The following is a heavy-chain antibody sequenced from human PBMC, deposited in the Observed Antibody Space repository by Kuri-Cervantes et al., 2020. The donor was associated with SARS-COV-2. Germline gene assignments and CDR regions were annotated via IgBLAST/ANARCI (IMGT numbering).Heavy chain of an antibody. V-gene: IGHV3-48*03. Sequence: GVSLRLFCAASGFTLSSYLMSYVRQAPGEGVEWVSYLSSSGSTIYYADSVKGRFTISRDNAKNSLYLQLNSLRAEDTAVYYCAREDVGGFDIWGQGTMVTVSS. CDR2: LSSSGSTI. CDR3: AREDVGGFDI. J-gene: IGHJ3*02. D-gene: IGHD1-26*01. CDR1: GFTLSSYL.